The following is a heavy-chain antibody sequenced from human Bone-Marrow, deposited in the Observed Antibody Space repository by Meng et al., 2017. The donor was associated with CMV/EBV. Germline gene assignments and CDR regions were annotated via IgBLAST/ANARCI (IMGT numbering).Heavy chain of an antibody. V-gene: IGHV1-18*01. Sequence: ASVKVSCKASGGTFSSYAISWVRQAPGQGLEWMGWISAYNGNTNYAQKLQGRVTMTTDTSTSTAYMELRSLRSDDTAVYYCARFSSTSCHSTNIGCYYAMDVWGQGTTVTVSS. J-gene: IGHJ6*02. CDR2: ISAYNGNT. CDR1: GGTFSSYA. CDR3: ARFSSTSCHSTNIGCYYAMDV. D-gene: IGHD2-2*01.